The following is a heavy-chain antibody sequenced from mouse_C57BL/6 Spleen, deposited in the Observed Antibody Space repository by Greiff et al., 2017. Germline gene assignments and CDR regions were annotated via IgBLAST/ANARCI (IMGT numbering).Heavy chain of an antibody. D-gene: IGHD2-2*01. V-gene: IGHV5-16*01. CDR3: AREIYYGYDEGVNYFDY. J-gene: IGHJ2*01. CDR2: INYDGSST. Sequence: DVHLVESEGGLVQPGSSMKLSCTASGFTFSDYYMAWVRQVPEKGLEWVANINYDGSSTYYLDSLKSRFIISRDNAKNILYLQMSSLKSEDTATYYCAREIYYGYDEGVNYFDYWGQGTTLTVSS. CDR1: GFTFSDYY.